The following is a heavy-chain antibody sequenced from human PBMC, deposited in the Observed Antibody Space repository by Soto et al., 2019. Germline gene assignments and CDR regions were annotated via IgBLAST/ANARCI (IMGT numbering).Heavy chain of an antibody. CDR1: GGTFSSYT. CDR3: ARGGPITMIAANDFDI. D-gene: IGHD3-22*01. CDR2: IIPIFGTA. J-gene: IGHJ3*02. Sequence: QVQLVQSGAEVKKPGSSVKVSCKASGGTFSSYTISWVRQYPGHGLEWMGGIIPIFGTANYEQKFQGRVTITADESTSTAYMELRSLRSEDTAVYYCARGGPITMIAANDFDIWGQGTMVTVSS. V-gene: IGHV1-69*01.